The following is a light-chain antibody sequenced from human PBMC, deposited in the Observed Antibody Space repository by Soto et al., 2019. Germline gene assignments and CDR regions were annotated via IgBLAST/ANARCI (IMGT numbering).Light chain of an antibody. J-gene: IGKJ4*01. V-gene: IGKV3-20*01. CDR3: QQYGSSLGVT. Sequence: EIVMTQSPATLSVSPGERATLSCRVSQSVSSNLAWYQQKPGQAPRLLIYGASSRATGIPDRFSGSGSGTDFTLTISRLEPEDFAVYYCQQYGSSLGVTFGGGTKVDTK. CDR2: GAS. CDR1: QSVSSN.